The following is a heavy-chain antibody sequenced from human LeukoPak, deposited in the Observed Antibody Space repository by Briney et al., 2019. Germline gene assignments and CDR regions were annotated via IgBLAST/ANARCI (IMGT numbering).Heavy chain of an antibody. D-gene: IGHD2-2*01. CDR3: ARDGGWYQLLWWFDP. J-gene: IGHJ5*02. CDR1: GYTFTGYY. CDR2: INPNSGAT. Sequence: ASVKVSCKASGYTFTGYYMHWVRQAAGRGLEWRGWINPNSGATKYAQKFQGRVTMTRDTSISTAYMEVSRLRFDDTAVYYCARDGGWYQLLWWFDPWGQGTLVTVSS. V-gene: IGHV1-2*02.